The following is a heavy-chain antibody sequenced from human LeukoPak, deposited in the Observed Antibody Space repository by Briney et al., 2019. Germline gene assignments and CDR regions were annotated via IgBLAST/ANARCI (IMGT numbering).Heavy chain of an antibody. Sequence: GGSLRLSCAASGFTFSSYAMSWVRQAPGKGLEWVSVSGSGGNTYYADSVKGRFTISRDNSKNTLYLQMISQRAEDTAVYYCARSPQEIFDFWGQGTLVTVSS. V-gene: IGHV3-23*01. CDR1: GFTFSSYA. CDR2: SGSGGNT. J-gene: IGHJ4*02. CDR3: ARSPQEIFDF.